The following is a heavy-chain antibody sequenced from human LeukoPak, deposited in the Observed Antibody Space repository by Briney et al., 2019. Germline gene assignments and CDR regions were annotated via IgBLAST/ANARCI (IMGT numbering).Heavy chain of an antibody. Sequence: PGGSLRLSCVASGFTFSSFAISWVRQAPGKGLEWGSTISGSGGTTNYADSVKGRFTFSRDNSRNMVHLQMNSLSAEDTAVYYCAKDLPDYGDYIEGYWGQGTLVTVSS. CDR3: AKDLPDYGDYIEGY. CDR1: GFTFSSFA. CDR2: ISGSGGTT. D-gene: IGHD4-17*01. V-gene: IGHV3-23*01. J-gene: IGHJ4*02.